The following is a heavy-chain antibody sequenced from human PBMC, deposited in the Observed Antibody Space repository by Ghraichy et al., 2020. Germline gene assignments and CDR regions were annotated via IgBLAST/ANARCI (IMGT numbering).Heavy chain of an antibody. Sequence: SQTLSLTCTVSGGSISSYYWSWIRQPPGKGLEWIGYIYYSGSTNYNPSLKSRVTISVDTSKNQFSLKLSSVTAADTAVYYCARERGSSMDVWGQGTTVTVSS. D-gene: IGHD3-16*01. J-gene: IGHJ6*02. CDR3: ARERGSSMDV. CDR2: IYYSGST. CDR1: GGSISSYY. V-gene: IGHV4-59*01.